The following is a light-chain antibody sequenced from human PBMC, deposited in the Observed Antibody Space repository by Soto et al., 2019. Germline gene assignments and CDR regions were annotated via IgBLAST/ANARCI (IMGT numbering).Light chain of an antibody. Sequence: EIGMTQSPATLAVSPGERGTLSCRASQSVDINLAWYQQKPGQAPRLLIYGASTRATDMPGRFSGRGSGTEFTLTSNSLQSEDFAVYYCQQYRNWPRTFGQGTKVDIK. V-gene: IGKV3-15*01. CDR1: QSVDIN. J-gene: IGKJ1*01. CDR2: GAS. CDR3: QQYRNWPRT.